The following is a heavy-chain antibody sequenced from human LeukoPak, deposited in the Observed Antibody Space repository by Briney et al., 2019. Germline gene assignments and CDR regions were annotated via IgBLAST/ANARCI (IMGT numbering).Heavy chain of an antibody. CDR3: ARGLVRDI. CDR2: INHSGST. Sequence: SETLSLTCAVYGGPFSGYYWSWIRQPPGKGLEWIGEINHSGSTNYNPSLKSRVTISVDTSKNQFSLKLSSVTAADTAVYYCARGLVRDIWGQGTMVTVSS. J-gene: IGHJ3*02. V-gene: IGHV4-34*01. CDR1: GGPFSGYY. D-gene: IGHD2-8*02.